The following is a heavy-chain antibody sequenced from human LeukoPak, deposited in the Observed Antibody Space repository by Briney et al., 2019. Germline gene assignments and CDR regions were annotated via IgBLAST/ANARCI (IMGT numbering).Heavy chain of an antibody. D-gene: IGHD1-26*01. CDR3: AKVARQGWEIISYYFDS. CDR1: GFTFSTYA. V-gene: IGHV3-30*04. CDR2: ISSDGSKK. Sequence: GGSLRLSCAASGFTFSTYAMHWVRQGPGKGLEWVAVISSDGSKKYYADSVKGRFTISRDNSKNTLYLQMNSLRAEDTAVYYCAKVARQGWEIISYYFDSWGQGTLVTVS. J-gene: IGHJ4*02.